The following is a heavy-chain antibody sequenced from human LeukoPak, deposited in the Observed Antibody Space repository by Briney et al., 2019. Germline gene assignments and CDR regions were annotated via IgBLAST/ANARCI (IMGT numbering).Heavy chain of an antibody. D-gene: IGHD6-6*01. V-gene: IGHV3-30*02. CDR3: AKDFWKRRGSSSTIFDY. CDR1: GFTFSSYG. Sequence: GALRLSCAAAGFTFSSYGMHWGRPAPGKGLGWVAFIRYDGSNKYYADSVKGRFTISRDNSKNTLYLQMNSLRAEDTAVYYCAKDFWKRRGSSSTIFDYWGQGTLVTVSS. J-gene: IGHJ4*02. CDR2: IRYDGSNK.